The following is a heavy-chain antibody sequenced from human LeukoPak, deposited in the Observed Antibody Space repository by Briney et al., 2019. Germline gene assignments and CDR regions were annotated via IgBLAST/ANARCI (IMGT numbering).Heavy chain of an antibody. V-gene: IGHV3-66*01. J-gene: IGHJ4*02. CDR2: IYANGDT. Sequence: EGSLRLSCAASGLTISNNYWHWVRQAPGKRPEWVSIIYANGDTLYAASVRGRFTFSRDNSKNTLYLQMNSLRAEDTAIYYCAHGDYPLTYWGQGTLVTVSS. D-gene: IGHD4-17*01. CDR3: AHGDYPLTY. CDR1: GLTISNNY.